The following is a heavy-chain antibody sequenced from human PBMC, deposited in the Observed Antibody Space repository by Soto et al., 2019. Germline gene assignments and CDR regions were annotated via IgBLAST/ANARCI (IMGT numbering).Heavy chain of an antibody. CDR1: GFTFSSYA. J-gene: IGHJ4*02. CDR2: ISYDGSNK. CDR3: ARSWGMTGYFYY. D-gene: IGHD3-9*01. Sequence: PGGSLRLSCAASGFTFSSYAMHWVRQAPGKGLEWVAVISYDGSNKYYADSVKGRFTISRDNSKNTLYLQMNSLRAGDTAVYYCARSWGMTGYFYYWGQGTLVTVSS. V-gene: IGHV3-30-3*01.